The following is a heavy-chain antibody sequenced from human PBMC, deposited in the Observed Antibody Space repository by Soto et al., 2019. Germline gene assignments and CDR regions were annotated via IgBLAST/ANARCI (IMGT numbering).Heavy chain of an antibody. Sequence: QVQLQESGPGPVKPSQTLSLTCTVSGGSISSGGYYWSWIRQHPGKGLEWIGYIYYSGSTYYNPALKSRVNISVDTSKNHFSLKLSSVTAADTGLYYCAREGGIVGATAADYWGQGTLVSVSS. CDR1: GGSISSGGYY. D-gene: IGHD1-26*01. J-gene: IGHJ4*02. CDR3: AREGGIVGATAADY. V-gene: IGHV4-31*03. CDR2: IYYSGST.